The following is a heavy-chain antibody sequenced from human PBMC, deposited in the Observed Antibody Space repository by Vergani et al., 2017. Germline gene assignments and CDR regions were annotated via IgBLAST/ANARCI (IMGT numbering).Heavy chain of an antibody. V-gene: IGHV3-30*18. CDR2: ISYDGSNK. CDR3: AKDGDYYDSSGVFDY. Sequence: QVQLVESGGGVVQPGRSLRLSCAASGFTFSSYGMHWVRQAPGKGLEWVAVISYDGSNKYYADSVKGRFTISRDNSKNTLYLQMNSLRAEDTAVYYCAKDGDYYDSSGVFDYWGQGTLVTVSS. D-gene: IGHD3-22*01. J-gene: IGHJ4*02. CDR1: GFTFSSYG.